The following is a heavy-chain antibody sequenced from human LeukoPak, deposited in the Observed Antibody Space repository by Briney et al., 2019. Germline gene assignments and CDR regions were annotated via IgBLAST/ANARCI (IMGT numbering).Heavy chain of an antibody. V-gene: IGHV3-23*01. J-gene: IGHJ4*02. Sequence: PGRSLRLSCAASGFTFSSYGMHWVRQAPGKGLEWVSAISGSGGSTYYADSVKGRFTISRDNSKNTLYLQMNSLRAEDTAVYYCAKVYYYDSSGYGPSDYWGQGTLVTVSS. CDR1: GFTFSSYG. D-gene: IGHD3-22*01. CDR3: AKVYYYDSSGYGPSDY. CDR2: ISGSGGST.